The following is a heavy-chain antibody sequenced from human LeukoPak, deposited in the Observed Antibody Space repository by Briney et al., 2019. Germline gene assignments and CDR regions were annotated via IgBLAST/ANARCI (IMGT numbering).Heavy chain of an antibody. V-gene: IGHV3-30*18. CDR1: GFTFSSYA. Sequence: GGSLRLSCAASGFTFSSYAMSWVRQAPGKGLEGVAVISYDGSNKYYAASVKGRFTISKDNSKNTLYLQMNSLRAEDTAVYYCAKYPHSSGWYGGGYYFDYWGQGTLVTVSS. D-gene: IGHD6-19*01. CDR2: ISYDGSNK. J-gene: IGHJ4*02. CDR3: AKYPHSSGWYGGGYYFDY.